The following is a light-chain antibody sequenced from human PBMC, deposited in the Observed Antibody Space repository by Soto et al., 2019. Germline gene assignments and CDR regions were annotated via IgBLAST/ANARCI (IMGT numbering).Light chain of an antibody. CDR1: QSISSW. J-gene: IGKJ1*01. CDR3: QQYNTSSWT. Sequence: DIQMTQSPSTLSASVGDRVTITCRASQSISSWLAWYQQRPGKAPNLLIYDASSLKSGVPSRFSGSGSGTEFTLTISSLQPDDFATYYCQQYNTSSWTFGQGTKVEIK. V-gene: IGKV1-5*01. CDR2: DAS.